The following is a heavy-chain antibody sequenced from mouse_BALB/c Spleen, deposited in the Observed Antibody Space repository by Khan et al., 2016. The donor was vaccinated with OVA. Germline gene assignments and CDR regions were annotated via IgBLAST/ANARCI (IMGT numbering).Heavy chain of an antibody. J-gene: IGHJ1*01. CDR1: GYTFSSYW. CDR2: ILPASGNT. CDR3: VRYGNHWYFDV. V-gene: IGHV1-9*01. Sequence: QVQLKQSGAELMKPGASVTISCKATGYTFSSYWIEWVKQRPGHGLEWIGEILPASGNTNCTENFKGKATFTADTSSNTAYMQLSSLTSEDSAVYYCVRYGNHWYFDVWGAGTTVTVAS. D-gene: IGHD2-1*01.